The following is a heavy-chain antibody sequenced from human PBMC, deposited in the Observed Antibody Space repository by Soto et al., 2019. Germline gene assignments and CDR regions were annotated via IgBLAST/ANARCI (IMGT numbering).Heavy chain of an antibody. CDR3: ARSQGSSTSLEIYYYYYYGMDV. CDR2: IIPISGTA. V-gene: IGHV1-69*01. J-gene: IGHJ6*02. CDR1: GGTFSSYA. Sequence: QVQLVQSGAAVKKPGSSVKVSCKASGGTFSSYAISWVRQAPGQGLEWMGGIIPISGTANYAQKFQGRVTITADESTSTAYMELSSLRSEDTAVYYCARSQGSSTSLEIYYYYYYGMDVWGQATTVTVSS. D-gene: IGHD2-2*01.